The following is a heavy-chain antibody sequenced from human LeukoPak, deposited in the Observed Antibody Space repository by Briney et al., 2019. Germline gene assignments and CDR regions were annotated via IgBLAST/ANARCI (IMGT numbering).Heavy chain of an antibody. Sequence: PGGSLRLSCAASGFTFRNFWMTWVRQAPGKGLEWVSAIDSTGAYTWYAGSVKGRFTISKDSSKTILYLQMNSLRAEDAAVYFCAKGSAAGRPYYFDYWGQGTLVTVSS. CDR2: IDSTGAYT. CDR1: GFTFRNFW. V-gene: IGHV3-23*01. J-gene: IGHJ4*02. D-gene: IGHD6-25*01. CDR3: AKGSAAGRPYYFDY.